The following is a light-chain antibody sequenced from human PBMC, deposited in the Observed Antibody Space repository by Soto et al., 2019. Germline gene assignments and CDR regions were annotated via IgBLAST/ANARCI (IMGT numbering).Light chain of an antibody. CDR3: SSYTSATTYV. J-gene: IGLJ1*01. V-gene: IGLV2-14*01. Sequence: QSVLTQPASVSGSPGQSITISCTGTSSDVGAYNYDSWYQQYPGEAPKVIINDVSHRPAGVSNRFSGSKSGNTAYLTISGLQTQDEADYYCSSYTSATTYVFGTGIKVTVL. CDR1: SSDVGAYNY. CDR2: DVS.